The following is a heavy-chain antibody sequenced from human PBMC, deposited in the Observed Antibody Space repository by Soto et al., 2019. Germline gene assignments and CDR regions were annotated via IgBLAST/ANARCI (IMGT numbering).Heavy chain of an antibody. J-gene: IGHJ4*02. V-gene: IGHV3-30*04. CDR1: GFTFGDYT. D-gene: IGHD2-2*03. Sequence: PGGSLRPSCTGSGFTFGDYTMSWFRQAPGKGLEWVAFMSYDGNKKSYADSEKGRFTISRDNSKNTLYLEMDSLRAEDTAMYYCAKGLSVIQEWIIDGHWGQGTQVTVSS. CDR3: AKGLSVIQEWIIDGH. CDR2: MSYDGNKK.